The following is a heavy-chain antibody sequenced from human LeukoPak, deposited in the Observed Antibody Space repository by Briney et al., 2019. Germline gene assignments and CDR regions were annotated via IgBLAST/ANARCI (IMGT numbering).Heavy chain of an antibody. CDR3: ATLWFGGSKSDY. CDR1: GFTFKDYY. CDR2: ISRGYTI. D-gene: IGHD3-10*01. J-gene: IGHJ4*02. V-gene: IGHV3-69-1*02. Sequence: GGSLRLSCEASGFTFKDYYMSWVRQAPGKGLEWVSYISRGYTIYYAASVKGRFTISRDNAKNSLYLQMNSLRAEDTAVYYCATLWFGGSKSDYWGQGTLVTVSS.